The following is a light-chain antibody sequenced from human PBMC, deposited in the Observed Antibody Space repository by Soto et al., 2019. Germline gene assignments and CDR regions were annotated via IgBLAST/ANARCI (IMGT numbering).Light chain of an antibody. CDR2: DAS. V-gene: IGKV1-5*01. Sequence: DIQMTQSPSILSASVGDSVTITCRAIQSVSRWLAWYQQKPGKAPKLLIYDASSLNSGVPSRFSGSQSGTEFTLTITSLLPDDFATYFCQQYSSYSLPTFGGGTKVDIK. CDR3: QQYSSYSLPT. J-gene: IGKJ4*01. CDR1: QSVSRW.